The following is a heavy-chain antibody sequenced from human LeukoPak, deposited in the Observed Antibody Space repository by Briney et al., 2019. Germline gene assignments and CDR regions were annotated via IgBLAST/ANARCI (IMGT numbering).Heavy chain of an antibody. CDR2: VYFNGRT. CDR3: ARGKYQYETSGHDFDY. CDR1: GRSVSSSDYY. Sequence: SETLSLTCAVSGRSVSSSDYYWHSIPQQTGRILEWIEYVYFNGRTFYNPSLRSRVTFSVDTSNNPFSLELTSVTAADTAVYFCARGKYQYETSGHDFDYWGQGTLVTVSS. J-gene: IGHJ4*02. D-gene: IGHD5-12*01. V-gene: IGHV4-31*11.